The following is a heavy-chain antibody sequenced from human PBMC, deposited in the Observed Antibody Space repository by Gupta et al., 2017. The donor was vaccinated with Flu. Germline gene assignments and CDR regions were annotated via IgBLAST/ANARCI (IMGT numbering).Heavy chain of an antibody. Sequence: QVQLVQSGAEVKKPGASVKVSCKASGYTFTSYAMHWVRQAPGQRLEWMGWINAGNGNTKYSQKFQGRVTITRDTSASTAYMELSSLRSEDTAVYYCARDLVGATTELDDGGQGTLVTVSS. J-gene: IGHJ4*02. CDR3: ARDLVGATTELDD. CDR2: INAGNGNT. CDR1: GYTFTSYA. V-gene: IGHV1-3*01. D-gene: IGHD1-26*01.